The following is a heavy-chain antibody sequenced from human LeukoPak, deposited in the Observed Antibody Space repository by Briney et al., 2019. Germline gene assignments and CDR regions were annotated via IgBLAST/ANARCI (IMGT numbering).Heavy chain of an antibody. CDR3: ARQAYGDHGDY. CDR1: GFTFSSYE. CDR2: ISSSGSTI. J-gene: IGHJ4*02. Sequence: GGSLRLSCAASGFTFSSYEMNWVRQAPGKGLEWVSYISSSGSTIYYADSVEGRFTISRDNAKNSLYLQMNSLRAEDTAVYYCARQAYGDHGDYWGQGTLVTVS. D-gene: IGHD4-17*01. V-gene: IGHV3-48*03.